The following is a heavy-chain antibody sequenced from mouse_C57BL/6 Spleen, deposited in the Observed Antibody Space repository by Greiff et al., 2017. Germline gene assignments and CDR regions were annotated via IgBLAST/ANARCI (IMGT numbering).Heavy chain of an antibody. CDR3: ARDYSNPGFAY. J-gene: IGHJ3*01. CDR2: IHPNSGST. Sequence: VQLQQPGAELVKPGASVKLSCKASGYTFTSYWMHWVKQRPGQGLEWIGMIHPNSGSTNYNEKFKSKATLTVDKSSSTAYMQLSSLTSEDSAVYYCARDYSNPGFAYWGQGTLVTVSA. V-gene: IGHV1-64*01. CDR1: GYTFTSYW. D-gene: IGHD2-5*01.